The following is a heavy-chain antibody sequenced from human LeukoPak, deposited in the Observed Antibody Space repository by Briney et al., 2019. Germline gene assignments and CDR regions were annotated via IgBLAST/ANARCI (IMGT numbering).Heavy chain of an antibody. V-gene: IGHV1-18*01. CDR2: ISAYNGNT. Sequence: ASVKVSCKASGYTFTSYGISWVRQAPGQGLEWMGWISAYNGNTNYAQKLQGRVTMTTDTSTSTAYMELRSLRSDDTAVYYCARVPDYYHDSSGYSVDYWGQGTLVTVSS. D-gene: IGHD3-22*01. CDR1: GYTFTSYG. J-gene: IGHJ4*02. CDR3: ARVPDYYHDSSGYSVDY.